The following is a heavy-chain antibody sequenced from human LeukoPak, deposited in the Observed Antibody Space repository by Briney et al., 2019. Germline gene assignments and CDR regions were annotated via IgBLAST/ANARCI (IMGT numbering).Heavy chain of an antibody. CDR2: IYTSGST. D-gene: IGHD3-3*01. CDR1: DGSFNTYY. Sequence: SETLSLTCAVYDGSFNTYYWSWIRQPAGKGLEWIGRIYTSGSTNYNPSLKSRVTMSVDTSKNQFSLKLSSVTAADTAVYYCARASTPVLEWLLLTLWYFDLWGRGTLVTVSS. V-gene: IGHV4-59*10. CDR3: ARASTPVLEWLLLTLWYFDL. J-gene: IGHJ2*01.